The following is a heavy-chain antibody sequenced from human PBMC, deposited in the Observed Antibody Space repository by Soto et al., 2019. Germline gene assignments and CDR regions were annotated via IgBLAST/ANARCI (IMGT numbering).Heavy chain of an antibody. J-gene: IGHJ6*02. CDR1: GFTFSKYV. CDR2: ILPDGVNK. CDR3: ARVLHRSISGYYYYGMDF. V-gene: IGHV3-30*03. Sequence: GGSLRLSCVGSGFTFSKYVMHWVRQAPGRGLEWVAVILPDGVNKYYGGSVKGRFAVSRDNSKGSLSLQMNSLRVEDTATYYCARVLHRSISGYYYYGMDFWGQGTTVTISS.